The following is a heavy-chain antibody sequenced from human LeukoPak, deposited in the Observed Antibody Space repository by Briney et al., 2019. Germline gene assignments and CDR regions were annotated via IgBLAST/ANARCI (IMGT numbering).Heavy chain of an antibody. V-gene: IGHV5-51*01. CDR2: IYPGDSDT. CDR3: ARHLHRSSWYENAFNI. J-gene: IGHJ3*02. CDR1: GYSFTNYW. Sequence: GESLKISCQVSGYSFTNYWIGWVRQMPGKGLEWMGIIYPGDSDTRYSPSFQGQVTISADKSISTAYVQWSSLKASDTAMYYCARHLHRSSWYENAFNIWGQGTKVTVSS. D-gene: IGHD6-13*01.